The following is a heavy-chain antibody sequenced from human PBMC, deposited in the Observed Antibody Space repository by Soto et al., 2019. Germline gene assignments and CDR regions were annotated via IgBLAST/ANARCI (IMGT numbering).Heavy chain of an antibody. CDR1: GYTFTSYY. D-gene: IGHD3-10*01. V-gene: IGHV1-46*03. J-gene: IGHJ4*02. Sequence: QVQLVQSGAEVKKPGASVKVSCKASGYTFTSYYMHWVRQAPGQGLEWMGIINPSGTSASHAQKPQGRVTMTRDTSTNTVYMELSSLRSEDTAVYYCTRAYYYGSGSFFDYWGQGTLVTVSS. CDR2: INPSGTSA. CDR3: TRAYYYGSGSFFDY.